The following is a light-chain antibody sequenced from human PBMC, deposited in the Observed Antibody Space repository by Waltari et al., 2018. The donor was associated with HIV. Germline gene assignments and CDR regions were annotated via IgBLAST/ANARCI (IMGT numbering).Light chain of an antibody. V-gene: IGLV6-57*01. Sequence: NFMLTQPHSVSASPGTTVTISCTRSSGSIASNSVQWYQPRPGSSPTTVIYKDDQRPSGVPDRFSGSIDSSSNSASLTISGLRPEDEADYYCQSYDNENPVLFGGGTKLTVL. CDR1: SGSIASNS. CDR2: KDD. CDR3: QSYDNENPVL. J-gene: IGLJ2*01.